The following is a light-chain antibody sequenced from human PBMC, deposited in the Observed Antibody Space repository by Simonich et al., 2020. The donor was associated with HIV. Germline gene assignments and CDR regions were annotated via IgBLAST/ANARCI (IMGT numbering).Light chain of an antibody. J-gene: IGKJ3*01. Sequence: EIVLTQSPATLSLSPGERATLFCRASQSVRSQLAWYQQKPGQAPRLLIYDASNRATGIPARFSGIGSGTDFTLTISSLEPEDFAVYYCQQRSNWPTTFGPGTKVDIK. CDR1: QSVRSQ. CDR3: QQRSNWPTT. V-gene: IGKV3-11*01. CDR2: DAS.